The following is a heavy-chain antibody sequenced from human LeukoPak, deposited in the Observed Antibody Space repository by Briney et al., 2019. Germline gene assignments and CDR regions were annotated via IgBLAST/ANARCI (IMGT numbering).Heavy chain of an antibody. Sequence: GGSLRLSCAASGFTFTTYWMSWVRQAPGKGLEWVANIKQDGSEKYYVDSVKGRFTISRDNAKNSLYLQMNSLRAEDTAVYYCARDPYSGTYGDTYYYYMDVWGKGTTVTISS. CDR1: GFTFTTYW. D-gene: IGHD1-26*01. J-gene: IGHJ6*03. CDR3: ARDPYSGTYGDTYYYYMDV. CDR2: IKQDGSEK. V-gene: IGHV3-7*01.